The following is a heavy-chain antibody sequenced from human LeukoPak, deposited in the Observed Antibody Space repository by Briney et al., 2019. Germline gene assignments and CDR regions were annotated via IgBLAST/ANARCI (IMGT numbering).Heavy chain of an antibody. CDR3: ASINSGGYYHDAFDI. CDR1: GYTFTGYY. CDR2: INPNSGGT. D-gene: IGHD1-26*01. Sequence: GASVKVSCKASGYTFTGYYMHWVRQAPGQGLEWMGWINPNSGGTNYAQKFQGRVTMTRDTSISTAYMELSRLRSDDTAVYYCASINSGGYYHDAFDIWGQGTMVTVSS. V-gene: IGHV1-2*02. J-gene: IGHJ3*02.